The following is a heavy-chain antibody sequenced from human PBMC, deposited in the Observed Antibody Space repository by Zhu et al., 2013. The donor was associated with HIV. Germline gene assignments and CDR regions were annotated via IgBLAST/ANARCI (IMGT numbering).Heavy chain of an antibody. CDR3: ARDLGAVGGTTGYGLDV. D-gene: IGHD3-16*01. CDR2: IIPDLGMA. J-gene: IGHJ6*02. V-gene: IGHV1-69*01. Sequence: QVQLVQSGAEVKKPGSSVKVSCKASGGSFYTYAVNWVRQAPGQGLEWMGGIIPDLGMANYPQRLQGRVTISADVSTGTAYMELSRLTSEDTALYYCARDLGAVGGTTGYGLDVWGQGTSVIVS. CDR1: GGSFYTYA.